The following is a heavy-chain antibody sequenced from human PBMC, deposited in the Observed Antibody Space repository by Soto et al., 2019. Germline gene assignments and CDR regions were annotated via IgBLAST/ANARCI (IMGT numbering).Heavy chain of an antibody. J-gene: IGHJ3*02. V-gene: IGHV4-59*01. Sequence: QVQLQESGPGLVKPSETLSLTCSVSGGSIINYYWGWIRQPPGKGLEWIGYIYYTGSTNYNPSLKSRVTISVDTSKNQFSLRLSSVTAADTAVYYCARDEADTNGKAYEIWGQGTIVTVSS. CDR3: ARDEADTNGKAYEI. CDR2: IYYTGST. CDR1: GGSIINYY. D-gene: IGHD6-19*01.